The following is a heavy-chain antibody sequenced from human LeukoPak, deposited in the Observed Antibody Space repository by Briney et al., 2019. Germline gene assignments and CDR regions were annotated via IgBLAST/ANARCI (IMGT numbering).Heavy chain of an antibody. CDR2: ISYDGSNK. CDR1: GFTFSSYA. V-gene: IGHV3-30-3*01. J-gene: IGHJ4*02. D-gene: IGHD3-16*01. CDR3: ARDLGQTAFDY. Sequence: GGSLRLSCAASGFTFSSYAMHWVRQAPGKGLEWVAAISYDGSNKYYADSVKGRFTISRDNSKNTLYLQMNSLRAEDTAVYYCARDLGQTAFDYWGQGTLVTVSS.